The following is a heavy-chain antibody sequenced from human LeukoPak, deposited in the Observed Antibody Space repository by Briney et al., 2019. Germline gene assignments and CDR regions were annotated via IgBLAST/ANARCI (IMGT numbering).Heavy chain of an antibody. CDR3: ARALRVRGATIFGVAANWFDP. CDR2: SYYTGST. CDR1: GGSIRSEDYY. Sequence: PSETLSLTCTVSGGSIRSEDYYWAWIRQPPGQGLEWIGYSYYTGSTYYSPSLQSRITLSVDTSKNQFSLKLDSVTAADTAIYYCARALRVRGATIFGVAANWFDPWGQGTLVTVSS. J-gene: IGHJ5*02. V-gene: IGHV4-30-4*02. D-gene: IGHD3-3*01.